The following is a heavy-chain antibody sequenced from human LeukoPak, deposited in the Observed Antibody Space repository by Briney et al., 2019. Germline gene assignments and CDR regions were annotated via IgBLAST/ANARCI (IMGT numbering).Heavy chain of an antibody. CDR2: IWSDGITK. V-gene: IGHV3-33*01. CDR3: ARAPYGSGSTIDY. Sequence: PGGSLRLSCAASGFTFSNYGMHWVRQAPGKGLEWVTVIWSDGITKYYADSVKGRFTISRDNAKNSLYLQMNSLRAEDTAVYYCARAPYGSGSTIDYWGQGTLVTVSS. D-gene: IGHD3-10*01. J-gene: IGHJ4*02. CDR1: GFTFSNYG.